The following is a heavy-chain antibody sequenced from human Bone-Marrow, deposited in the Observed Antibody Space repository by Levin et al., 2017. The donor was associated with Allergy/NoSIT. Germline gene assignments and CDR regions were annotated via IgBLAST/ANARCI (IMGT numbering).Heavy chain of an antibody. CDR2: ISAYNGNT. J-gene: IGHJ4*02. Sequence: ASVKVSCKASGYTFTSYGISWVRQAPGQGLEWMGWISAYNGNTNYAQKLQGRVTMTTDTSTSTAYMELRSLRSDDTAVYYCARDREVGATKVGFDYWGQGTLVTVSS. V-gene: IGHV1-18*01. CDR1: GYTFTSYG. D-gene: IGHD1-26*01. CDR3: ARDREVGATKVGFDY.